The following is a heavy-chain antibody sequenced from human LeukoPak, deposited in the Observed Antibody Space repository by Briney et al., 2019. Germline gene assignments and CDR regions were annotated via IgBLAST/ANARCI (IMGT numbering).Heavy chain of an antibody. D-gene: IGHD6-19*01. Sequence: SETLSLTCAVPSGSFSDYSWAWIRQPPGKGLEWIADIDHIGNTKYNPSLKSRVTLSVDTSKRQSSLKMNSVTAADSAIYYCAKVGQWLDWGRGTLVTVSS. J-gene: IGHJ4*02. CDR3: AKVGQWLD. CDR1: SGSFSDYS. CDR2: IDHIGNT. V-gene: IGHV4-34*01.